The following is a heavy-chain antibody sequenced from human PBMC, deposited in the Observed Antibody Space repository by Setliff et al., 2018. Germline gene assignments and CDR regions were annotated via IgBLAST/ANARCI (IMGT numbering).Heavy chain of an antibody. CDR3: ASYCSSTSCPFDY. CDR1: GYTFRSYG. D-gene: IGHD2-2*01. J-gene: IGHJ4*02. CDR2: IHPSGGST. Sequence: GASVKVSCKASGYTFRSYGINWVRQAPGQGLEWMGIIHPSGGSTTYAQKFQGRVTMTRDTSTGTVNMELSSLRSEDTAVYYCASYCSSTSCPFDYWGQGTLVTVSS. V-gene: IGHV1-46*01.